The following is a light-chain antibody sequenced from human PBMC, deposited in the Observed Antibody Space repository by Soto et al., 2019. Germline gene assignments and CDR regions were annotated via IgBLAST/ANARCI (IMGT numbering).Light chain of an antibody. CDR3: QRHGAT. V-gene: IGKV3-20*01. CDR2: GAS. J-gene: IGKJ1*01. Sequence: VLTPSPCTLSWSPGERATLSCRASQSVSSSDLAWYQQKPGQAPRLLIYGASSRATGIPDRFSGSGSGTDFTLTISGLEPEDSAAYYCQRHGATLCQGTMVDI. CDR1: QSVSSSD.